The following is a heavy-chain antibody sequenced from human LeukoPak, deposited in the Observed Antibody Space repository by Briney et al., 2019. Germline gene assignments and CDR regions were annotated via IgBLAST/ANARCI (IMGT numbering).Heavy chain of an antibody. CDR2: ISGSGGST. V-gene: IGHV3-23*01. Sequence: HSGGSLRLSCAASGFTFSSYAMSWVRQAPGKGLEWVSAISGSGGSTYYADSVKGRLTISRDNSKNTLYLQMNSLRAEDTAVYYCAKDGIAVAGTDWFDPWGQGTLVTVSS. CDR3: AKDGIAVAGTDWFDP. J-gene: IGHJ5*02. CDR1: GFTFSSYA. D-gene: IGHD6-19*01.